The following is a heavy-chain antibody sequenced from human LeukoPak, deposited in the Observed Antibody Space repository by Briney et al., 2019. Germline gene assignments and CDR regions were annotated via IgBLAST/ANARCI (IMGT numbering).Heavy chain of an antibody. CDR1: GYTFTGYY. Sequence: ASVKVSCKASGYTFTGYYMHWVRQAPGQGLEWVGWISAYNGNTNYAQKLQGRVTMTTDTSTSTAYMELRRLRYDDTAVYYCARDHPAWIQLWSSKGLDYWGQGPLVTVSS. CDR3: ARDHPAWIQLWSSKGLDY. CDR2: ISAYNGNT. D-gene: IGHD5-18*01. J-gene: IGHJ4*02. V-gene: IGHV1-18*04.